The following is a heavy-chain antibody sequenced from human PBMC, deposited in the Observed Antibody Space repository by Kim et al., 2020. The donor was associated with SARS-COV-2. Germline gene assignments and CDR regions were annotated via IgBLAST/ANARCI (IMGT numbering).Heavy chain of an antibody. J-gene: IGHJ6*02. CDR1: GFTFSSYA. CDR3: ARDITCDWRYGGTYYYYGVDV. CDR2: ISYDGSNK. Sequence: GGSLRLSCAASGFTFSSYAMHWVRQAPGKGLEWVAVISYDGSNKYYADSVKGRFTISRVNSKNTLYLQMNSLRAEDTAVYYCARDITCDWRYGGTYYYYGVDVWGQGTTVTVSS. D-gene: IGHD2-21*01. V-gene: IGHV3-30*04.